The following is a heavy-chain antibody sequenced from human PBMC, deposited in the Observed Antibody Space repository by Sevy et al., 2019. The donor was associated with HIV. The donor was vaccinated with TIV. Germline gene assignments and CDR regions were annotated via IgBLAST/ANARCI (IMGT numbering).Heavy chain of an antibody. D-gene: IGHD1-26*01. V-gene: IGHV3-11*01. Sequence: GGSLRLSCAASGFTFSDYYMSWIRQAPGKGLEWVSYISSSGGTIYYADSVKGRFTISRDKAKNSFYLQMNSLRAEDTAVYYCARGGGSSGSYARHLLVYWGQGTLVTVSS. CDR1: GFTFSDYY. CDR3: ARGGGSSGSYARHLLVY. CDR2: ISSSGGTI. J-gene: IGHJ4*02.